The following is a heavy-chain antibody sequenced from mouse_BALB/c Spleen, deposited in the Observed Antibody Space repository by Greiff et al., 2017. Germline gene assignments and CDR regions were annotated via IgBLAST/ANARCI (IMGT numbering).Heavy chain of an antibody. Sequence: ESGPGLVKPSQSLSLTCTVTGYSITSDYAWNWIRQFPGNKLEWMGYISYSGSTSYNPSLKSRISITRDTSKNQFFLQLNSVTTEDTATYYCARNGNWDWYFDVWGAGTTVTVSS. CDR3: ARNGNWDWYFDV. D-gene: IGHD2-1*01. CDR2: ISYSGST. V-gene: IGHV3-2*02. CDR1: GYSITSDYA. J-gene: IGHJ1*01.